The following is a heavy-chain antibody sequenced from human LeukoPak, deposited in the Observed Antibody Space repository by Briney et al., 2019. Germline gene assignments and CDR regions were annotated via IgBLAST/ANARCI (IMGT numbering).Heavy chain of an antibody. CDR1: GGSISSYY. D-gene: IGHD4-17*01. Sequence: SETLSLTCTVSGGSISSYYWSWIRQPPGKGLEWIGYIYYSGSTNYNPSLKSRVTISVDTSKNQFSLKLSSVTAADTAVYYCARGAAVTSWFDPWGQETLVTVSS. CDR2: IYYSGST. CDR3: ARGAAVTSWFDP. V-gene: IGHV4-59*01. J-gene: IGHJ5*02.